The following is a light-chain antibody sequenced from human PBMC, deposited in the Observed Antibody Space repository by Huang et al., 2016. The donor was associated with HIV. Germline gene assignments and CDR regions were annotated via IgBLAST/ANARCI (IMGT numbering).Light chain of an antibody. CDR3: QQYYNVPQT. J-gene: IGKJ1*01. Sequence: DIVMTQAPDFLSVSPGESATISCKSSQSLLYSLNGKNYLAWFQQRPGRPPKLLLYWASKRESGIPDRFSGSGCGTDFTLTIDNVQPEDVAIYYCQQYYNVPQTFGRGTKVEIK. V-gene: IGKV4-1*01. CDR2: WAS. CDR1: QSLLYSLNGKNY.